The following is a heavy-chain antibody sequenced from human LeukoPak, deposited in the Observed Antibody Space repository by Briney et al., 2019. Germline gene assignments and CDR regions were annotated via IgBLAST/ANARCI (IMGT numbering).Heavy chain of an antibody. V-gene: IGHV1-69*13. J-gene: IGHJ5*02. CDR3: ARIVGATWFRGGWFDP. D-gene: IGHD1-26*01. Sequence: RASVKASCKASGGTFSSYAISWVRQAPGQGLEWMGGIIPIFGTASYAQKFQGRVTITADESTSTAYMELSSLRSEDTAVYYCARIVGATWFRGGWFDPWGQGTLVTVSS. CDR2: IIPIFGTA. CDR1: GGTFSSYA.